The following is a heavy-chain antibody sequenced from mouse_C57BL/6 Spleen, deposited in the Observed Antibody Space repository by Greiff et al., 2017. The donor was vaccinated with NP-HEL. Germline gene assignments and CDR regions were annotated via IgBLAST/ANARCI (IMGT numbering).Heavy chain of an antibody. CDR3: ARGDYGSNYYYAMDY. D-gene: IGHD1-1*01. CDR1: GYTFTNYW. V-gene: IGHV1-63*01. J-gene: IGHJ4*01. CDR2: IYPGGGYT. Sequence: LVESGAELVRPGTSVKMSCKASGYTFTNYWIGWAKQRPGHGLEWIGDIYPGGGYTNYNEKFKGKATLTADKSSSTAYMQFSSLTSEDSAIYYCARGDYGSNYYYAMDYWGQGTSVTVSS.